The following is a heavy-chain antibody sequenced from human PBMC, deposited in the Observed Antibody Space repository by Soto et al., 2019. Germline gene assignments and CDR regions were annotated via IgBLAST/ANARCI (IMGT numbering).Heavy chain of an antibody. Sequence: SETLSLTCAVYGGSLSGYFWSWVRQSPGKGLEWIGEINHSGTANYNPSLKTRVTISADPSKHQFSLRLTSVTAADSATYYCAIYHFLDLWTVSRHYMDVWSRGTPVTVSS. CDR2: INHSGTA. J-gene: IGHJ6*03. V-gene: IGHV4-34*01. D-gene: IGHD3-3*02. CDR3: AIYHFLDLWTVSRHYMDV. CDR1: GGSLSGYF.